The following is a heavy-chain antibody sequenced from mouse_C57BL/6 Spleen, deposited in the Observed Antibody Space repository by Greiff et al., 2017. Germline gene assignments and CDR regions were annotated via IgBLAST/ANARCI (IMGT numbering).Heavy chain of an antibody. D-gene: IGHD1-1*01. CDR2: IDPSDSYT. V-gene: IGHV1-69*01. Sequence: QVQLQQPGAELVMPGASVKLSCKASGYTFTSYWMHWVKQRPGQGLEWIGEIDPSDSYTNYNQKFKGKSTLTVDKSSSTAYMQLSSLTSEDSAVYYCARDTFRYYGSSYFDYWGQGTTLTVSS. CDR3: ARDTFRYYGSSYFDY. J-gene: IGHJ2*01. CDR1: GYTFTSYW.